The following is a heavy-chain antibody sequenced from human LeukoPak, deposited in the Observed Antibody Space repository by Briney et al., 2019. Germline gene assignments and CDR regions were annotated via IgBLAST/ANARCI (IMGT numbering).Heavy chain of an antibody. CDR1: GFTFDDYA. D-gene: IGHD2-15*01. V-gene: IGHV3-43*02. CDR3: AKDSLGPVVVAATPLDY. Sequence: PGGSLRLSCAPSGFTFDDYAMHWVRHALGKGLEWVSLISGDGGSTYYADSVKGRFTISRDNSKNSLYLQMNSLRTEDTAVYYCAKDSLGPVVVAATPLDYWGRGSLVAVSS. J-gene: IGHJ4*02. CDR2: ISGDGGST.